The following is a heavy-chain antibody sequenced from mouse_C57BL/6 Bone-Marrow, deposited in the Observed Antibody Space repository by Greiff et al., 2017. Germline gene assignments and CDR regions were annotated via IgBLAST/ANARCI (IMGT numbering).Heavy chain of an antibody. CDR2: IYPRSGNT. Sequence: VQLQQSGAELARPGASVKLSSKASGYTFTSYGISWVKQRTGQGLEWIGEIYPRSGNTYYNEKYKGKAILTAENSYSTAYMELRSLTSEDSAVYFCARSFDGYYDAMDYWGQGTSVTVSS. CDR3: ARSFDGYYDAMDY. V-gene: IGHV1-81*01. CDR1: GYTFTSYG. D-gene: IGHD2-3*01. J-gene: IGHJ4*01.